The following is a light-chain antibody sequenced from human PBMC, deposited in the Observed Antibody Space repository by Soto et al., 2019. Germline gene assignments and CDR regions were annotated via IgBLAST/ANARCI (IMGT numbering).Light chain of an antibody. CDR2: AAS. CDR1: QGISSY. J-gene: IGKJ5*01. Sequence: AIRMTQSPSSLSASTGDRVTTTCRASQGISSYLAWYQQKPGKAPKLLIYAASTLQSGVPARFSGSGSGTDFALKISRVEAEDVGVYYCMQGTHWPITFGQGTRLE. CDR3: MQGTHWPIT. V-gene: IGKV1-8*01.